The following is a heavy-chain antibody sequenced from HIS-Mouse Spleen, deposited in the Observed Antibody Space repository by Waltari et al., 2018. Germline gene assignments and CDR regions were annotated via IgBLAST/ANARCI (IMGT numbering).Heavy chain of an antibody. J-gene: IGHJ2*01. CDR2: QKRNRGGT. D-gene: IGHD1-26*01. CDR1: GYTFTGSY. Sequence: QVQLVQSGAEVKKPGASVKVSCKASGYTFTGSYMHWVRQAPGQGLEWRGWQKRNRGGTNYEQTVPGRATRTREKSVGTAYWGLSRLRSDDTAVYYGARGVGRLWYFDLWGRGTLVTVSS. CDR3: ARGVGRLWYFDL. V-gene: IGHV1-2*02.